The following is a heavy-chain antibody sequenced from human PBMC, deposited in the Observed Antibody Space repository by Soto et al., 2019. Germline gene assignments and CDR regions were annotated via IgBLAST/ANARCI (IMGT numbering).Heavy chain of an antibody. V-gene: IGHV4-61*01. Sequence: QVQLQESGPGLVKPSETLSLTCTVSGGSVSSGSYYWSWIRQPPGKGLEWIGYIYYSGSTNYNPSLKSRVTISVDTSKNQFSLKLSSVTAADTAVYYCAREGFYYMWVYYFDYWGQGTLVTVSS. CDR1: GGSVSSGSYY. D-gene: IGHD3-10*01. CDR2: IYYSGST. J-gene: IGHJ4*02. CDR3: AREGFYYMWVYYFDY.